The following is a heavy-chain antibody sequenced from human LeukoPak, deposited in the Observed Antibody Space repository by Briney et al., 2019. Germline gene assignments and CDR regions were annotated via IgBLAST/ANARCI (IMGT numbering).Heavy chain of an antibody. V-gene: IGHV4-39*01. CDR2: IYYSGST. CDR3: AGQEYSRLRY. CDR1: GGSISSSSYY. D-gene: IGHD6-6*01. Sequence: SETLSLTCTVSGGSISSSSYYWGWIRQPPGTGLEWIGSIYYSGSTYYNPSLKSRVTISVDTSKNQFSLKLSSVTAADTAVYYCAGQEYSRLRYWGQGTLVTVSS. J-gene: IGHJ4*02.